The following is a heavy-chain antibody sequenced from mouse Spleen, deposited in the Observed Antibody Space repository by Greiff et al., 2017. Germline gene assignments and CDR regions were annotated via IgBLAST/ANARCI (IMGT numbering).Heavy chain of an antibody. V-gene: IGHV1-18*01. J-gene: IGHJ3*01. D-gene: IGHD2-1*01. CDR2: INPNNGGT. Sequence: VQLQQSGPELVKPGASVKIPCKASGYTFTDYNMDWVKQSHGKSLEWIGDINPNNGGTIYNQKFKGKATLTVDKSSSTAYMELRSLTSEDTAVYYCARSHYGNSPWFAYWGQGTLVTVSA. CDR3: ARSHYGNSPWFAY. CDR1: GYTFTDYN.